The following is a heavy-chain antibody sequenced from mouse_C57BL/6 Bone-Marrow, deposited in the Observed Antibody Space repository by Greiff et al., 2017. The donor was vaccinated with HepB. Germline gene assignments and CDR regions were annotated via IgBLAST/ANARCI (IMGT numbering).Heavy chain of an antibody. V-gene: IGHV3-6*01. CDR1: GYSITSGYY. D-gene: IGHD4-1*01. CDR2: ISYDGSN. J-gene: IGHJ4*01. Sequence: EVKLMESGPGLVKPSQSLSLTCSVTGYSITSGYYWNWIRQFPGNKLEWMGYISYDGSNNYNPSLKNRISITRDTSKNQFFLKLNSVTTEDTATYYCARELNWAMDYWGQGTSVTVSS. CDR3: ARELNWAMDY.